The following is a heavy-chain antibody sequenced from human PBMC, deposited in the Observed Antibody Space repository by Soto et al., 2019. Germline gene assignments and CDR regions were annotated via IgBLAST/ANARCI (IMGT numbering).Heavy chain of an antibody. J-gene: IGHJ4*02. Sequence: PSETLSLTCTVSYGSISNFYWSWIRQPPGKGLEWIGYISSSGNTNYNPSLKSRVSISVDTSKNQFPLNLTSVTAADTAVYYCARAPMVLTRSYFDSWGQGTPVTVSS. CDR2: ISSSGNT. CDR1: YGSISNFY. D-gene: IGHD3-22*01. CDR3: ARAPMVLTRSYFDS. V-gene: IGHV4-59*01.